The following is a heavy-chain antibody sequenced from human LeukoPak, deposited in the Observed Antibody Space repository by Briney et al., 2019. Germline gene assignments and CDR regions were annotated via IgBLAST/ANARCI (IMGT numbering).Heavy chain of an antibody. CDR1: GFTLSSYG. D-gene: IGHD2-2*01. V-gene: IGHV3-33*06. J-gene: IGHJ6*03. Sequence: GGSLRLSCAASGFTLSSYGMHWVRQAPGKGLEWVAVIWYDGSNKYYADSVKGRFTISRDNSKNTLYLQMNSLRAEDTAVYYCAKEGQLYSNYYYYHMDVWGKGTTVTVSS. CDR3: AKEGQLYSNYYYYHMDV. CDR2: IWYDGSNK.